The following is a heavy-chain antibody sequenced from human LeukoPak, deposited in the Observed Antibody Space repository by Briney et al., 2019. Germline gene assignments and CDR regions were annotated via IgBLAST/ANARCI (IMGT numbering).Heavy chain of an antibody. Sequence: SQTLSLTCAISGDSVSSKIVAWNWIRQSPSRGLEWLGRTYYRSKWYYDYAVSMKSRITINPDTSKNQFSLQLNSVTPEDTAVYYCARGAVAEFDYCGQGTLVTVSS. J-gene: IGHJ4*02. CDR2: TYYRSKWYY. V-gene: IGHV6-1*01. D-gene: IGHD6-19*01. CDR3: ARGAVAEFDY. CDR1: GDSVSSKIVA.